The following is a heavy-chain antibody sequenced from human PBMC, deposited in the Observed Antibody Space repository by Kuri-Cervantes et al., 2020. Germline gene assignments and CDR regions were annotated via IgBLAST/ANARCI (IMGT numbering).Heavy chain of an antibody. CDR2: ISSSSSYI. CDR3: APTDTTETFDY. CDR1: GFTFSSYA. V-gene: IGHV3-21*01. J-gene: IGHJ4*02. Sequence: GGSLRLSCAASGFTFSSYAMHWVRQAPGKGLEWVSSISSSSSYIYYADSVKGRFTISRDNSKNTLYLQMNTLRGEDTAVYYCAPTDTTETFDYWGQGTLVTVSS. D-gene: IGHD1-14*01.